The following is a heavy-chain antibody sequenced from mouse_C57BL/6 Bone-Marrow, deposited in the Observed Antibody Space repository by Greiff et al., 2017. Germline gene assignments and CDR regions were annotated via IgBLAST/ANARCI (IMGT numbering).Heavy chain of an antibody. J-gene: IGHJ2*01. CDR1: GYTFTSYW. CDR3: ARDSGTTLFDY. D-gene: IGHD4-1*01. CDR2: IDPSDSYT. Sequence: QVQLKESGAELVMPGASVKLSCKASGYTFTSYWMHWVKQRPGQGLEWIGEIDPSDSYTNYNQKFKGKSTLTVDKSSSTAYMQLSSLTSEDSAVYYCARDSGTTLFDYWGQGTTLTVSS. V-gene: IGHV1-69*01.